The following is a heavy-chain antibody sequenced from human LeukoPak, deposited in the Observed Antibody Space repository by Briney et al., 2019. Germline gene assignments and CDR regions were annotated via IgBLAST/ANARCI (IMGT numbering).Heavy chain of an antibody. CDR1: GFTFSSYT. CDR3: ARYAPRYSSGDSYYFDY. J-gene: IGHJ4*02. D-gene: IGHD6-19*01. V-gene: IGHV3-21*01. Sequence: GGSLRLSCAASGFTFSSYTMNWVRQAPGKGLEWVSSMSTSSSYIHYADSVKGRLTISRDNAQSSLYLQMDSLTAEDTAVYYCARYAPRYSSGDSYYFDYWGQGTLVTVSS. CDR2: MSTSSSYI.